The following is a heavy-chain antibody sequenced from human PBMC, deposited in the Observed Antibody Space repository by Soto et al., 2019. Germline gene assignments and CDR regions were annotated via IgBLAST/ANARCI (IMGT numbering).Heavy chain of an antibody. V-gene: IGHV3-23*01. J-gene: IGHJ6*02. CDR3: GKPKYRGVVVNV. Sequence: VQLLESGGVLVQPGGSLRLSCAASGFTFSSYAIYWVRQAPGKGLEWVSTISNDGDRYYADSVEGRFTISRDNSKDTVYLHMNSLSAEDTAVYYCGKPKYRGVVVNVWGQGTTVTVSS. CDR1: GFTFSSYA. CDR2: ISNDGDR. D-gene: IGHD3-10*01.